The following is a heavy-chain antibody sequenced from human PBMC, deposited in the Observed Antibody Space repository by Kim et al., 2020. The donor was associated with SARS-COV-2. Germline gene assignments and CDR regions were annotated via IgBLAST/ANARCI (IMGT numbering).Heavy chain of an antibody. D-gene: IGHD6-13*01. V-gene: IGHV3-30*07. CDR3: ARDETIWAAAGVIKYFQH. Sequence: KGRFTISRDNSKNTLYLQMNSLRAEDTAVYYCARDETIWAAAGVIKYFQHWGQGTLVTVSS. J-gene: IGHJ1*01.